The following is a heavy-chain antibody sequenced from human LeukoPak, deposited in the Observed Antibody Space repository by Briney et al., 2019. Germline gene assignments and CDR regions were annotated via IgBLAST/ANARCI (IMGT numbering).Heavy chain of an antibody. CDR3: ARFAVVAAANWFDP. CDR2: IKQDGSEK. D-gene: IGHD2-15*01. CDR1: GFTFSSYA. V-gene: IGHV3-7*01. Sequence: GGSLRLSCAASGFTFSSYAMHWVRQAPGKGLEWVANIKQDGSEKYYVDSVKGRFTISRDNAKNSLYLQMNSLRAEDTAVYYCARFAVVAAANWFDPWGQGTLVTVSS. J-gene: IGHJ5*02.